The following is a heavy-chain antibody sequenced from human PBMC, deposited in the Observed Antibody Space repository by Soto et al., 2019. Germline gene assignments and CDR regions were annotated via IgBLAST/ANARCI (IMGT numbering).Heavy chain of an antibody. CDR3: ASTYDNSPNYV. D-gene: IGHD3-22*01. CDR2: IDYSGNT. CDR1: GVSIVSDC. V-gene: IGHV4-59*01. J-gene: IGHJ6*02. Sequence: PSEPLSHTFTFSGVSIVSDCWGWVRQPPGKGLEWLGHIDYSGNTKYNPSLKSRVTMSVDRSANHVSLKLSSVTAEDTAVYYCASTYDNSPNYVCGQGTTVT.